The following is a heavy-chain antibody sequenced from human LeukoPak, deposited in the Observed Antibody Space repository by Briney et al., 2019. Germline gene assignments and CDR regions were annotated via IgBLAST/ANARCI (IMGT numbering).Heavy chain of an antibody. CDR1: GGSISSSSYY. V-gene: IGHV4-39*01. CDR3: ARHELEQQLIDYFDY. J-gene: IGHJ4*02. CDR2: IYYSGST. D-gene: IGHD6-13*01. Sequence: PSETLSLTCTVSGGSISSSSYYWGWIRQPPGKGLEWIGSIYYSGSTYYNPSLKSRVTISVDTSKNQFSLKLSSVTAADTAVYYCARHELEQQLIDYFDYWGQGTLVTVSS.